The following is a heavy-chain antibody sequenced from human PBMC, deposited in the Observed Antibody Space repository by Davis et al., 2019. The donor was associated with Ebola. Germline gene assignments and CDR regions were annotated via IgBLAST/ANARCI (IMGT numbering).Heavy chain of an antibody. D-gene: IGHD1-26*01. V-gene: IGHV3-30*04. CDR2: ISYDGSNA. Sequence: PGGSLRLSCEASGFTFRSYAMHWVRQAPGKGLEWVAVISYDGSNAHYADSVKGRFTISRDNSKNTLYLQMNGLRVEDTAIYYCAKDTSNIWFDVWGQGTMVTVSS. CDR3: AKDTSNIWFDV. CDR1: GFTFRSYA. J-gene: IGHJ3*01.